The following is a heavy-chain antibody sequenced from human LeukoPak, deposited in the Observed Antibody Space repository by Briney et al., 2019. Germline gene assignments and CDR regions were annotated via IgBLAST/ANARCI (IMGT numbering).Heavy chain of an antibody. Sequence: ASVKVSCKASGYTFTSYDINWVRQATGQGLEWMGWMNPNSGDTAYAQKSQGRVTMTRDTSISTAYMELSSLRSEDTAVYYCAPAPGGWYSGWSTPGGKGPLSTVPS. CDR3: APAPGGWYSGWSTP. J-gene: IGHJ5*02. CDR1: GYTFTSYD. V-gene: IGHV1-8*01. D-gene: IGHD6-13*01. CDR2: MNPNSGDT.